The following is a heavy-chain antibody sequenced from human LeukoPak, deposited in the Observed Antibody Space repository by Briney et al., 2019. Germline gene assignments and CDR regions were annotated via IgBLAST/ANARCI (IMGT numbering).Heavy chain of an antibody. CDR1: GGSISSSSYY. CDR3: AREASAQKRTGTLDY. V-gene: IGHV4-39*02. CDR2: IYYSGST. Sequence: SETLSLTCTVSGGSISSSSYYWGWIRQPPGKGLEWIGSIYYSGSTYYNPSLESRVTISVDTSKNQFSLKLSSVTAADTAVYYCAREASAQKRTGTLDYWGQGTLVTVSS. D-gene: IGHD1-14*01. J-gene: IGHJ4*02.